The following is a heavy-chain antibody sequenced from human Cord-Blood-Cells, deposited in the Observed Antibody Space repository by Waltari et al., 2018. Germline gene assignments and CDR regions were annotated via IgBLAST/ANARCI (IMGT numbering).Heavy chain of an antibody. J-gene: IGHJ4*02. D-gene: IGHD3-3*01. CDR2: IYYSGST. Sequence: QVQLHESGPGLVKPSETLSLTCTVSGGSISSHYWSWIRQPPGKGLEWIGYIYYSGSTNYNPSLKSRVTISVDTSKNQFSLKLSSVTAADTAVYYCARSDFWSGYYDYWGQGTLVTVSS. V-gene: IGHV4-59*11. CDR3: ARSDFWSGYYDY. CDR1: GGSISSHY.